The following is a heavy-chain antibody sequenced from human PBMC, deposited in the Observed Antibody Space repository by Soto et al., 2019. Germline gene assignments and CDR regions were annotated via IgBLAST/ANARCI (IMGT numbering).Heavy chain of an antibody. J-gene: IGHJ5*02. CDR3: ARDLSKAGSGWFDP. V-gene: IGHV6-1*01. CDR1: GDSVSSNSAA. D-gene: IGHD3-10*01. Sequence: SQTLSLTCAISGDSVSSNSAAWNWIRQSPSRGLEWLGRTYYRSKWYNDYAVSVKSRITINPDTPTNQFSLQLNSVTPEDTAVYYCARDLSKAGSGWFDPWGPGTLVTVSS. CDR2: TYYRSKWYN.